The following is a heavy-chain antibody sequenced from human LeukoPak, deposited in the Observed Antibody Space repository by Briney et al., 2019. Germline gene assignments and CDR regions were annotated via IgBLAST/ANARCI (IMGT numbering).Heavy chain of an antibody. D-gene: IGHD5-18*01. J-gene: IGHJ2*01. Sequence: SETLSLTCTVSGGSISSGGYYWSWIRQHPGKGLEWIGYIYYSGSTYYNPPLKSRVTISVDTSKNQFSLKLSSVTAADTAVYYCAREGRLTGYNYARYFDLWGRGTLVTVSS. V-gene: IGHV4-31*03. CDR1: GGSISSGGYY. CDR3: AREGRLTGYNYARYFDL. CDR2: IYYSGST.